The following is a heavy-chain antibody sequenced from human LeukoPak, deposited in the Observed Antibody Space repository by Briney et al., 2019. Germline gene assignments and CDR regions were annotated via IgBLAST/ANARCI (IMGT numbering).Heavy chain of an antibody. CDR3: ARDGKYCSSTSCYSPMDY. D-gene: IGHD2-2*01. Sequence: PGASVKVSCKASGYTFTSYGISWVRQAPGQGLEWMGWISAHNGNTNYAQKLQGRVTMTTDTSTSTAYMELRSLRSDDTAVYYCARDGKYCSSTSCYSPMDYWGQGTLVTVSS. CDR2: ISAHNGNT. CDR1: GYTFTSYG. V-gene: IGHV1-18*01. J-gene: IGHJ4*02.